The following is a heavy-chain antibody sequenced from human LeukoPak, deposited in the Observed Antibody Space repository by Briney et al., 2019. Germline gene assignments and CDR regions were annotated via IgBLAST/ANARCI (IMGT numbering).Heavy chain of an antibody. CDR1: GGSISSGDYY. Sequence: TASETLSLTCTVSGGSISSGDYYWSWIRQPPGKGLEWIGYIYYSRSTYYNPSLKSRVTISVDTSKNQFSLKLSSVTAADTAVYYCARFGDYGVRAYFQHWGQGTLVTVSS. V-gene: IGHV4-30-4*01. D-gene: IGHD4-17*01. CDR3: ARFGDYGVRAYFQH. CDR2: IYYSRST. J-gene: IGHJ1*01.